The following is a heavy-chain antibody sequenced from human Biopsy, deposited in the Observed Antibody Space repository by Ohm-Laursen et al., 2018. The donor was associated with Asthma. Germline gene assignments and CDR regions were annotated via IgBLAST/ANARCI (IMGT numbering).Heavy chain of an antibody. CDR2: ISYDGSSI. D-gene: IGHD6-19*01. CDR1: GFTFGNFW. J-gene: IGHJ4*02. Sequence: RSLRPSCAASGFTFGNFWMSWGRQTPGKGLEWVAVISYDGSSIYYADSVKGRFTISRDNSKNTLSLQMNSLTAEDTAVYYCAREGVAGTHIEDWGQGTLVTVSS. CDR3: AREGVAGTHIED. V-gene: IGHV3-30-3*01.